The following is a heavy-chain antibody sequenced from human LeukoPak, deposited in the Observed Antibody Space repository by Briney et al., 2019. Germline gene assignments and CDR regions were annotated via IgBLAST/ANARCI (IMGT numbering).Heavy chain of an antibody. V-gene: IGHV1-2*02. CDR1: GYTFTGYY. CDR3: ARDHRVWGSYRLDY. J-gene: IGHJ4*02. CDR2: INPNSGGT. D-gene: IGHD3-16*02. Sequence: ASVKVSCKASGYTFTGYYMHGVRQAPGRGLEWMGWINPNSGGTNYAQKFQGRVTMTRDTSISTAYMDLSRLRSDDTAVYYCARDHRVWGSYRLDYWGQGTLVTVSS.